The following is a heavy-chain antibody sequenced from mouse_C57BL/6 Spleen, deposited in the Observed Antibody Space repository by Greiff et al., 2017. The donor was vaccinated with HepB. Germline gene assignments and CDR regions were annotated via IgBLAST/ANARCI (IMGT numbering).Heavy chain of an antibody. J-gene: IGHJ3*01. V-gene: IGHV1-62-2*01. CDR1: GYTFTEYT. CDR3: ARHEERYGYDGAWFAY. CDR2: FNPGSGSI. D-gene: IGHD2-2*01. Sequence: QVQLQQSGAELVKPGASVKLSCKASGYTFTEYTIHWVKQRPGQGLEWIGWFNPGSGSIKYNEKFKDKATLTADKSSSTVYMELSRLTSEDSAVYSGARHEERYGYDGAWFAYWGQGTLVTVSA.